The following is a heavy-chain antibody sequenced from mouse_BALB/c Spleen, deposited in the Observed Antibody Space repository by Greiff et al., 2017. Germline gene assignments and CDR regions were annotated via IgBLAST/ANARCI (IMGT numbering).Heavy chain of an antibody. CDR2: ISYSGST. D-gene: IGHD2-3*01. CDR1: GYSITSDYA. Sequence: EVKLQESGPGLVKPSQSLSLTCTVTGYSITSDYAWNWIRQFPGNKLEWMGYISYSGSTSYNPSLKSRISITRDTSKNQFFLQLNSVTTEDTATYYCARSGLLPLGYAMDYWGQGTSVTVSS. CDR3: ARSGLLPLGYAMDY. V-gene: IGHV3-2*02. J-gene: IGHJ4*01.